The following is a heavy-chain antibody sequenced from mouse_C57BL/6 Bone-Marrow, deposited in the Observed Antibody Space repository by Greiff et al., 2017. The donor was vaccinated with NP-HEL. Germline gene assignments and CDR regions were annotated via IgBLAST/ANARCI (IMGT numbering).Heavy chain of an antibody. J-gene: IGHJ3*01. CDR2: ISSGGSYT. V-gene: IGHV5-6*01. D-gene: IGHD1-1*01. CDR1: GFTFSSYG. Sequence: EVKLMESGGDLVKPGGSLKLSCAASGFTFSSYGMSWVRQTPDKRLEWVATISSGGSYTYYPDSVKGRFTISRDNAKNTLYLQMSSLKSEDTAMYYCARHKGYYGWGQGTLVTVSA. CDR3: ARHKGYYG.